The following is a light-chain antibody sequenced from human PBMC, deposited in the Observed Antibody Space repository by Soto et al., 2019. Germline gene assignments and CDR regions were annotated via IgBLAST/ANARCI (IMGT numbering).Light chain of an antibody. CDR2: ADS. V-gene: IGKV3-11*02. J-gene: IGKJ5*01. Sequence: EIVLTQSPGTLSLSPGETATLSCRASQSLTSSYLAWYQQRPGQAPSLLIYADSNRATGIPARFSGSGSGRDFTLTISSLEPEDFSVYYCQQRYNWPITFGQGTRLEIK. CDR1: QSLTSSY. CDR3: QQRYNWPIT.